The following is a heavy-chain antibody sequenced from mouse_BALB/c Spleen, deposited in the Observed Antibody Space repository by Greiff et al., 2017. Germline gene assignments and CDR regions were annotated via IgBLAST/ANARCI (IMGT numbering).Heavy chain of an antibody. CDR2: IRNKANGYTT. Sequence: DVMLVESGGGLVQPGGSLRLSCAPSGFTFTDYYMSWVRQPPGKALEWLGFIRNKANGYTTEYSASVKGRFTISRDNSQSILYLQMNTLRAEDSATYYCARDSSLDYWGQGTTLTVSS. J-gene: IGHJ2*01. CDR3: ARDSSLDY. CDR1: GFTFTDYY. V-gene: IGHV7-3*02.